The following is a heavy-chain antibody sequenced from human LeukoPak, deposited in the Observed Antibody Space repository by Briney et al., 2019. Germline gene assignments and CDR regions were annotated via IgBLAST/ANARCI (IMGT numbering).Heavy chain of an antibody. V-gene: IGHV3-23*01. Sequence: GGSLRLSCAASGFTFSSYKMNWVRQAPGKGLHWLSAISANGINTYYADSVKGRFTISRDNSKNTLYLHMHSLRADDTALYYCAKDLHGAFDYWGQGILVTVSS. D-gene: IGHD3-10*01. CDR3: AKDLHGAFDY. CDR2: ISANGINT. CDR1: GFTFSSYK. J-gene: IGHJ4*02.